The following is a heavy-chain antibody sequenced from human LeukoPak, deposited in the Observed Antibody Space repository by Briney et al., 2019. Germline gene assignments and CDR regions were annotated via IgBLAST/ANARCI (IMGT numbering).Heavy chain of an antibody. D-gene: IGHD6-6*01. V-gene: IGHV3-49*03. CDR3: TRGIAARPDRYYYYYMDV. Sequence: GGSLRLSCTASGFTFGDYAMSWFRQAPGKGLEWVGFIRSKAYGGTTEYAASVKGRFTISRDDSKSIAYLQMNSLKTEDTAVYYCTRGIAARPDRYYYYYMDVWGKGTTVTVSS. CDR2: IRSKAYGGTT. CDR1: GFTFGDYA. J-gene: IGHJ6*03.